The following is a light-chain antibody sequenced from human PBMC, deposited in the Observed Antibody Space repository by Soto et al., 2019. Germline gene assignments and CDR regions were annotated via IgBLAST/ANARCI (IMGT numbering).Light chain of an antibody. CDR3: QQYNNWPIT. V-gene: IGKV3-15*01. CDR1: QSVSSN. CDR2: GAS. Sequence: EIVLTQSPATLSVSPGERATLSCRASQSVSSNLAWYQQKPGQAPRLLIYGASTRATGIPARFSGSGSGTEFTLTIGSLQSEDFAVYYGQQYNNWPITFGQGTRLEIK. J-gene: IGKJ5*01.